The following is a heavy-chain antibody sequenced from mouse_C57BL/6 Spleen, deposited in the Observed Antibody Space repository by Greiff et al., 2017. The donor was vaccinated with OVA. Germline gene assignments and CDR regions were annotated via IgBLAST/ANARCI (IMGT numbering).Heavy chain of an antibody. D-gene: IGHD1-1*01. Sequence: EVQLQQSGPGLVKPSQSLSLTCSVTGYSITSGYYWNWIRQFPGNKLEWMGYISYDGSNNYNPSLKNRISITRDTTKNQFFLKLKSVTTEDTATYYCARDGSSYGYFDVWGTGTTVTVSS. V-gene: IGHV3-6*01. CDR1: GYSITSGYY. CDR3: ARDGSSYGYFDV. CDR2: ISYDGSN. J-gene: IGHJ1*03.